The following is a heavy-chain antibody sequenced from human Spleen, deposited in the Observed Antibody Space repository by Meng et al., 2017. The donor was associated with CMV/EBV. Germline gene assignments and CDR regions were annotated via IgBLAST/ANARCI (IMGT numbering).Heavy chain of an antibody. CDR1: GGSVSSGGYY. J-gene: IGHJ6*02. V-gene: IGHV4-61*08. CDR3: ARGQPNYYYSMDV. Sequence: GSLRLSCTVSGGSVSSGGYYWSWIRQPPGKGLEWMGYIYYSGTTNYNPSLKSQVTISVDPSNNQVSLKVTSVAAADTAVYYCARGQPNYYYSMDVWGQGTTVTVSS. CDR2: IYYSGTT. D-gene: IGHD6-13*01.